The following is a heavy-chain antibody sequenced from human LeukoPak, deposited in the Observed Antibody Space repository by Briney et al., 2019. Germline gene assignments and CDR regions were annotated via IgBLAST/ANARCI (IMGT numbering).Heavy chain of an antibody. J-gene: IGHJ5*02. D-gene: IGHD5-12*01. CDR1: GFTFSSYG. CDR2: IWYDGSNE. CDR3: ARSLYSGYDNNWFDP. V-gene: IGHV3-33*01. Sequence: GGSLRLSCAASGFTFSSYGMPWVRQAPGKGLEWVAVIWYDGSNEYYADSVKGRFTISRDNSKNTLYLQMNSLRAEDTAVYYCARSLYSGYDNNWFDPWGQGTLVTVSS.